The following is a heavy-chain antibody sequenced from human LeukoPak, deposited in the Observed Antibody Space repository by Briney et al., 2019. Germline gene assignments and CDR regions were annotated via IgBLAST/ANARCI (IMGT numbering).Heavy chain of an antibody. CDR2: IRYDGSNK. V-gene: IGHV3-30*02. CDR1: GFTFSSYG. CDR3: AKDNTLLWFGELLFPDY. J-gene: IGHJ4*02. Sequence: PGGSLRLSCAASGFTFSSYGMHWVRQAPGKGLEWVAFIRYDGSNKYYADSVKGRFTISRDNSKNTLYLQMNSLRAEDTAVYYCAKDNTLLWFGELLFPDYWGQGTLVTVSS. D-gene: IGHD3-10*01.